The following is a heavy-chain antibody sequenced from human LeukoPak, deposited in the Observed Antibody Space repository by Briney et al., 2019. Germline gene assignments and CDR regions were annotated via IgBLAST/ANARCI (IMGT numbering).Heavy chain of an antibody. CDR2: ITYSGSAT. CDR3: AKAGYGLGNYYTRDRANWFDP. Sequence: GGSLRLSCAASGFTFSSYVMSWVRQAPGKGLEWVSAITYSGSATYYADSVKGRFTISRDNSKNTLYLQMNSLRAEDTAVYYCAKAGYGLGNYYTRDRANWFDPWGQGTLVTVSS. V-gene: IGHV3-23*01. CDR1: GFTFSSYV. D-gene: IGHD3-10*01. J-gene: IGHJ5*02.